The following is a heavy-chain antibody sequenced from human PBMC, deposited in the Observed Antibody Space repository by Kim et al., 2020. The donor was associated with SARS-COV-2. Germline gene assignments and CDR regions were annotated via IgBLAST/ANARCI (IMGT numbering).Heavy chain of an antibody. Sequence: AQKFQGRVTMTRDTSTSTVYMELSSLRSEDTAVYYCARELYDSSGVGFDYWGQGTLVTVSS. D-gene: IGHD3-22*01. V-gene: IGHV1-46*01. J-gene: IGHJ4*02. CDR3: ARELYDSSGVGFDY.